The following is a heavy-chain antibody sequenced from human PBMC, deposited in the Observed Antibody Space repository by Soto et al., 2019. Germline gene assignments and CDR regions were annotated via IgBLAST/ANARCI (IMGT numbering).Heavy chain of an antibody. J-gene: IGHJ4*02. CDR2: ISSHGRDI. V-gene: IGHV3-21*06. CDR3: ARGAALAGKLDL. CDR1: GFTFTSDS. D-gene: IGHD6-19*01. Sequence: GGSLRLSCEASGFTFTSDSMTWVRQAPGKGLEWVSSISSHGRDIFYADSVKGRFTISRDDAKDSLHLQMNSLTGEDSAVYYCARGAALAGKLDLWGQGTLVTVSS.